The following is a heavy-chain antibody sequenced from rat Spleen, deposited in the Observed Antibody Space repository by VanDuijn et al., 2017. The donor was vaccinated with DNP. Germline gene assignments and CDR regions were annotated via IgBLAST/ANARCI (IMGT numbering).Heavy chain of an antibody. V-gene: IGHV5-25*01. J-gene: IGHJ1*01. Sequence: EVQLVESGGGLVQPGRSLKLFCAASGFIFSNYEMAWVRQAPTKGLEWVASISSSGGSTYYRDSVKGRFTVSRDNAESSLYLQMGSLRSEDPATYYCARRANWIYWYFDFWGPGTMVTVSS. CDR2: ISSSGGST. CDR1: GFIFSNYE. CDR3: ARRANWIYWYFDF. D-gene: IGHD5-1*01.